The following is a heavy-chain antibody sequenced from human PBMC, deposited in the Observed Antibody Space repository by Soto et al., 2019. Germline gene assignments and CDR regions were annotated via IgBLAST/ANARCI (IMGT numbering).Heavy chain of an antibody. CDR1: GGSVRSGSYY. CDR3: AREGTYYYDSSGYSNFDY. Sequence: SETLALTCTVSGGSVRSGSYYWSWIRQPPGKGLEWIGYIYYSGSTNYNPSLKSRVTISVDTSKNQLSLKLSSVTAADTAVYYCAREGTYYYDSSGYSNFDYWGQGTLVTVSS. CDR2: IYYSGST. V-gene: IGHV4-61*01. J-gene: IGHJ4*02. D-gene: IGHD3-22*01.